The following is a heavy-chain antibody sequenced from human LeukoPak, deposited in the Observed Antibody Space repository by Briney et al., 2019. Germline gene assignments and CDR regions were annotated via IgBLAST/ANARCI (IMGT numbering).Heavy chain of an antibody. CDR3: ATDRTGDKPYYFDY. V-gene: IGHV3-23*01. CDR1: GVTFSSYA. J-gene: IGHJ4*02. Sequence: GGSLRLPCAASGVTFSSYAITWVRQAPGEGLEWVSAISGSGVSTYYADSVKGRFTISRDNSKSTLYLQMNSLRAEDTALYYCATDRTGDKPYYFDYWGQGALVTVSS. D-gene: IGHD7-27*01. CDR2: ISGSGVST.